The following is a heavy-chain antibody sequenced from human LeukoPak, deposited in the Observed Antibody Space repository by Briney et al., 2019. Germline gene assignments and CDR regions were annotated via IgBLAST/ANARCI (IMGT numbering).Heavy chain of an antibody. Sequence: GGSLRLSCAASGFTFSSYSMNWVRQAPGKGLEWVSSISSSSSYIYYADSVKGRFTISRDNAKNSLYLQINSLRAEDTAVYYCARERAGRGSFDYWGQGTLVTVSS. D-gene: IGHD3-16*01. CDR1: GFTFSSYS. CDR3: ARERAGRGSFDY. J-gene: IGHJ4*02. CDR2: ISSSSSYI. V-gene: IGHV3-21*01.